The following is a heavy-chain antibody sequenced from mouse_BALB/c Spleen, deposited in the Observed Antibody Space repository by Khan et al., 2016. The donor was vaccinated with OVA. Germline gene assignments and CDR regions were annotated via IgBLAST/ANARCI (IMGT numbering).Heavy chain of an antibody. D-gene: IGHD2-4*01. V-gene: IGHV3-2*02. CDR1: GYSITSEYA. CDR3: ARKDYYDYDTFTY. J-gene: IGHJ3*01. CDR2: INYSGNT. Sequence: EVKLLESGPGLVKPSQSLSLTCTVTGYSITSEYAWNWIRQFPGNKLEWMGYINYSGNTRFNPSLKSRASITRDTSKNQLFLQLNSVNTEDTATYYCARKDYYDYDTFTYWGQGTLVTVSA.